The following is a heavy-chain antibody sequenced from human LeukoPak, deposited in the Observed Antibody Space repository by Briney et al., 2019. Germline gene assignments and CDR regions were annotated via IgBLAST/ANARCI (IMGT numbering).Heavy chain of an antibody. Sequence: KPSETLSLTCTVSGGSISSYYWSWIRQPPGKGLEWIGYIYYSGSTNYNPSLKSRVTISVDTSKNQFSLKLSSVTAADPAVYYCARAYYSDSSGYLNYWGQGTLVTVSS. CDR2: IYYSGST. CDR1: GGSISSYY. J-gene: IGHJ4*02. V-gene: IGHV4-59*01. D-gene: IGHD3-22*01. CDR3: ARAYYSDSSGYLNY.